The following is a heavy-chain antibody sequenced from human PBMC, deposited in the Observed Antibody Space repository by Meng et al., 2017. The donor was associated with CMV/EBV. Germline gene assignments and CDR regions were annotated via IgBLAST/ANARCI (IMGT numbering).Heavy chain of an antibody. Sequence: GGSLRLSCAASGFTFSSYGMHWVRQAPGKGLEWVAFIRYDGSNKYYADSVKGRFTTSRDNSKNTLYLQMNSLRAEDTAVYYCAKPSWFGELFVHYFDYWGQGTLVTVSS. CDR1: GFTFSSYG. J-gene: IGHJ4*02. CDR3: AKPSWFGELFVHYFDY. CDR2: IRYDGSNK. V-gene: IGHV3-30*02. D-gene: IGHD3-10*01.